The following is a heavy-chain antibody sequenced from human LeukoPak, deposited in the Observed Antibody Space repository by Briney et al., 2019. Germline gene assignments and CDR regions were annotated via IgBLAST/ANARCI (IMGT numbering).Heavy chain of an antibody. D-gene: IGHD3-10*01. CDR2: INSDGSST. CDR1: GFTLSSYA. Sequence: GGSLRLSCAASGFTLSSYATSWVRQGPGKGLEWVSCINSDGSSTSYADSVKGRFTISRDNAKNTLYLQMNSLRVEDTAVYYCARALGSGWVYFLGGQGTLVTVSS. CDR3: ARALGSGWVYFL. J-gene: IGHJ4*02. V-gene: IGHV3-74*01.